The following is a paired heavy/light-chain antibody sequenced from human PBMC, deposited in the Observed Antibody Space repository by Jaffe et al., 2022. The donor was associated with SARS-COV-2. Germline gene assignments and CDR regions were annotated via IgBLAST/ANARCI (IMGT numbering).Heavy chain of an antibody. J-gene: IGHJ3*02. V-gene: IGHV3-20*01. CDR3: ARDCGGGCDAFDI. CDR1: GFSFDDYG. D-gene: IGHD2-21*01. CDR2: INWDGGST. Sequence: EVQLVESGGGVVRPGGSLRLSCAASGFSFDDYGMSWVRQTPGKGLEWVSGINWDGGSTAYADSVKGRFTISRDNAKNSLYLQVNSLRVEETALYHCARDCGGGCDAFDIWGQGTMVTVSS.
Light chain of an antibody. CDR2: EGS. V-gene: IGLV2-23*01. Sequence: QSALTQPASVSGSPGQSITISCTGTSSDVGSHNLVSWYQHCSGKAPKLMIYEGSKRPSGVSNRFSGFKSGNTASLTISGLQSEDEAHYYCCSYAGRSTYVFGTGTKVTVL. CDR3: CSYAGRSTYV. J-gene: IGLJ1*01. CDR1: SSDVGSHNL.